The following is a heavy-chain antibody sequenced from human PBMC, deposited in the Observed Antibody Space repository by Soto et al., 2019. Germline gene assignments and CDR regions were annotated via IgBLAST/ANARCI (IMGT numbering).Heavy chain of an antibody. CDR2: ISYDGSNK. Sequence: QVQLVESGGGVVQPGRSLRLSCAASGFTFSSYAMHWVRQAPGKGLERVAVISYDGSNKYYADSVKGRFTISRDNSKNPLYLQMNSLRDEDTAMDYCAQQQHPFHQGQLQYGMDVWGQGTTVTVSS. CDR1: GFTFSSYA. D-gene: IGHD6-13*01. CDR3: AQQQHPFHQGQLQYGMDV. J-gene: IGHJ6*02. V-gene: IGHV3-30-3*01.